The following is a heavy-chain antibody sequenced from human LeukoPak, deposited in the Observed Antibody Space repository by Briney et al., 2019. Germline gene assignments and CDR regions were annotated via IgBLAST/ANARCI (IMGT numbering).Heavy chain of an antibody. J-gene: IGHJ4*02. D-gene: IGHD2-21*02. CDR1: GYTFTGYY. CDR2: INPNSGGT. V-gene: IGHV1-2*06. Sequence: ASVKVSCKXSGYTFTGYYMHWVRQAPGQGLEWMGRINPNSGGTNYAQKFQGGVTMTRDTSISTAYMELSRLRSDDTAVYYCARSREIVVVTAIFDYWGQGTLVTVSS. CDR3: ARSREIVVVTAIFDY.